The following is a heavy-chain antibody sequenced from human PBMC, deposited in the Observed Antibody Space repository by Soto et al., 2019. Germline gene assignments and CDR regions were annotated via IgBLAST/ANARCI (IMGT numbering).Heavy chain of an antibody. J-gene: IGHJ6*03. CDR3: ARDLTYYDYIWGSYRDDYYYYMDV. Sequence: GASVKVSCKASGYTFTSYDINWVRQATGQGLEWMGWMNPNSGNTGYAQKFQGRVTMTRNTSISTAYMELSGLRSEDTAVYYCARDLTYYDYIWGSYRDDYYYYMDVWGKGTTVTVSS. CDR1: GYTFTSYD. D-gene: IGHD3-16*02. V-gene: IGHV1-8*01. CDR2: MNPNSGNT.